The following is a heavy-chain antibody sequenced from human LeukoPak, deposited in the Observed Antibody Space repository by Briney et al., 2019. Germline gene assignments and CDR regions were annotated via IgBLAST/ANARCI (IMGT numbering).Heavy chain of an antibody. Sequence: GASVKVSCKASGYTFTSYYMHWVRQAPGQGLEWMGIINPSGGSTSYAQKFQGRVTMTRDMSTSTVYMELSSLRSEDTAVYYCARSSPYIVVVPAATPAKTTNWFDPWGQGTLVTVSS. CDR2: INPSGGST. CDR3: ARSSPYIVVVPAATPAKTTNWFDP. D-gene: IGHD2-2*01. CDR1: GYTFTSYY. V-gene: IGHV1-46*01. J-gene: IGHJ5*02.